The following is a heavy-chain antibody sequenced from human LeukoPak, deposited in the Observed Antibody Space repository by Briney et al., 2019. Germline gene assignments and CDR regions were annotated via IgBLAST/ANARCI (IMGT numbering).Heavy chain of an antibody. D-gene: IGHD4-17*01. J-gene: IGHJ4*02. CDR2: IYYSGST. CDR1: GGSVSSSAYY. V-gene: IGHV4-61*08. Sequence: SETLSLTCTVSGGSVSSSAYYWGWIRQPPEKGLEWIWNIYYSGSTNYNPSLKSRVTISVDTSKNQFSLKLSSVTAADTAVYYCARGYYGDYAWGEGTLVTVSS. CDR3: ARGYYGDYA.